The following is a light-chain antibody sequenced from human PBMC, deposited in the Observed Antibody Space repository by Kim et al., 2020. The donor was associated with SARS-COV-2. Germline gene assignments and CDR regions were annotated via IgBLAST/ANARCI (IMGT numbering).Light chain of an antibody. CDR1: SGHSSYA. J-gene: IGLJ3*02. Sequence: SFKLTCTLSSGHSSYAIACHQQQPEKGPRYLMKLNSDGSHSKWDGIPDRFAGSSSGAESYLTISSLQSEDEADYYCQTWGTGIRVFGGGTQLTVL. CDR3: QTWGTGIRV. CDR2: LNSDGSH. V-gene: IGLV4-69*01.